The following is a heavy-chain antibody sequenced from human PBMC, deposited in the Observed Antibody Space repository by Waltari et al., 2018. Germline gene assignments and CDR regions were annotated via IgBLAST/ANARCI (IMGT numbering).Heavy chain of an antibody. V-gene: IGHV1-69*01. D-gene: IGHD3-10*01. J-gene: IGHJ6*02. Sequence: QVQLVQSGAEVKKPGSSVKVSCKASGGTFSSYAISWVRQAPGQGLEWMGGIIPIFGTANYAQKFQGRVTITADESTSTAYMELSSLRSEDTAVYYCARDEVRGVHDYYYGMDVWGQGTTVTVSS. CDR2: IIPIFGTA. CDR3: ARDEVRGVHDYYYGMDV. CDR1: GGTFSSYA.